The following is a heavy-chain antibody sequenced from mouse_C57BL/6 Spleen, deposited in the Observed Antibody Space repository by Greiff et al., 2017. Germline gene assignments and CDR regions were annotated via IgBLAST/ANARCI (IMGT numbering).Heavy chain of an antibody. Sequence: EVQLQQSGAELVRPGASVKLSCTASGFNIKDDYMHWVKQRPEQGLEWIGWIDPENGDTEYASKFQGKATITADTSSNTAYLQLSSLTSEDTAVYYCTLDSSGPYAMDYWGQGTSGTVSS. CDR3: TLDSSGPYAMDY. D-gene: IGHD3-2*02. J-gene: IGHJ4*01. CDR2: IDPENGDT. V-gene: IGHV14-4*01. CDR1: GFNIKDDY.